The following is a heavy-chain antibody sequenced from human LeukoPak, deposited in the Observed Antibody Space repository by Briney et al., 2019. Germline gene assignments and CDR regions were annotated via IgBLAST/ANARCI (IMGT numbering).Heavy chain of an antibody. Sequence: ASVKVSCKASGYTFTGYYMHWVRQAPGQGLEWMGWINPNSGGTNYAQKFQGRVTMTRDTSISTAYMELSRLTSDDTAVYYCARDYDFWSGYLDYWGQGTLVTVPS. CDR1: GYTFTGYY. V-gene: IGHV1-2*02. CDR3: ARDYDFWSGYLDY. CDR2: INPNSGGT. D-gene: IGHD3-3*01. J-gene: IGHJ4*02.